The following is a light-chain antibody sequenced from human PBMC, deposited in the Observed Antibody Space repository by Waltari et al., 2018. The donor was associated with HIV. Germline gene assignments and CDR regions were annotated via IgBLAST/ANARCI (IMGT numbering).Light chain of an antibody. CDR3: GRWDSSLSGHWV. J-gene: IGLJ3*02. Sequence: QSVLTQPPSVSAAPGQKVTISCSETRSKIGNLSVSWYQQLPGTAPKLLIYDNNKRPSGIPDRFSGSKSGTTATLGITGLQTGDEADYYCGRWDSSLSGHWVFGGGTKLTVL. CDR1: RSKIGNLS. V-gene: IGLV1-51*01. CDR2: DNN.